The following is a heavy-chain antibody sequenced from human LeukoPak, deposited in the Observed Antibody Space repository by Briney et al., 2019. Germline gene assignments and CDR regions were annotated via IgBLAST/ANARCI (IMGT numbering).Heavy chain of an antibody. J-gene: IGHJ4*02. CDR2: IYHSGST. CDR3: ARGLGYSYGYYFDY. Sequence: PSETLSLTCGVSGGSISSSNWWSWVRQPPGKGLEWIGEIYHSGSTNYSPSLKSRVTISVDKSKNQFSLKLTSVTAADTAVYYCARGLGYSYGYYFDYWGQGTLVTVSS. D-gene: IGHD5-18*01. V-gene: IGHV4-4*02. CDR1: GGSISSSNW.